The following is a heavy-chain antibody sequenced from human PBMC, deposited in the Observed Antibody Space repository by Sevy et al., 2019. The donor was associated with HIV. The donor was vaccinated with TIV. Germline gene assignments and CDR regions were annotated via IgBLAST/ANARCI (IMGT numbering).Heavy chain of an antibody. CDR1: GFNVNDNY. D-gene: IGHD3-16*02. V-gene: IGHV3-53*01. Sequence: GGSLRLSCAASGFNVNDNYMTWVRQAPGKGLEWVSIIHADGSSYFADSVKGRFTMSRDDAKNIGNLQMNSLRADETAVYYCARDRRFCGNECYLYYYYGMDVWGQGTAVTVSS. CDR3: ARDRRFCGNECYLYYYYGMDV. CDR2: IHADGSS. J-gene: IGHJ6*02.